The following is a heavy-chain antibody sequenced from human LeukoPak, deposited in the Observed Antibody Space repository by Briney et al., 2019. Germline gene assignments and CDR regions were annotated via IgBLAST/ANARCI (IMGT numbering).Heavy chain of an antibody. J-gene: IGHJ5*02. CDR2: ICGSGGTT. Sequence: GGSLRLSCAASGFTFSSYAMSWVRQAPGKGLEWVSTICGSGGTTFYADSVKGRFTISRDNSKNTLSLQMNSLRAEDAAVYFCAECPPYSSSCYEFDRWGQGTLVTVSS. CDR1: GFTFSSYA. V-gene: IGHV3-23*01. CDR3: AECPPYSSSCYEFDR. D-gene: IGHD6-13*01.